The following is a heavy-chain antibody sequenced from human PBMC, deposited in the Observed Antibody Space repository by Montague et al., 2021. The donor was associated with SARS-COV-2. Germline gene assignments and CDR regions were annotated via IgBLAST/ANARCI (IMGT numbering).Heavy chain of an antibody. CDR3: ARDLWVWLSVEGSFDS. CDR1: GGSISSSSYY. J-gene: IGHJ4*02. CDR2: IYCGST. Sequence: SETLSLTCTVSGGSISSSSYYWGWIRQPPGKGLEWIGSIYCGSTXXNPSLKSRVTISVDTSKNQFSLKLSSVTAADTAVYYCARDLWVWLSVEGSFDSWGQGTLVTVSS. V-gene: IGHV4-39*07. D-gene: IGHD5-12*01.